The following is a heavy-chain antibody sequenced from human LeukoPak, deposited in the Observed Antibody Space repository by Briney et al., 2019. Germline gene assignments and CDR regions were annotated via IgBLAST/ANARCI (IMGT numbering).Heavy chain of an antibody. Sequence: PSQTLSLTCTVSGGSISSVGYYWSWFRQHPGKGLEWIGYIYYSGSTYYNPSLNSRVTISLDTFKNQFSLKLTSVTAADTAVYYCARHGDAAMVTGFDYWGQGTLVTVSS. J-gene: IGHJ4*02. CDR3: ARHGDAAMVTGFDY. CDR2: IYYSGST. CDR1: GGSISSVGYY. D-gene: IGHD5-18*01. V-gene: IGHV4-31*03.